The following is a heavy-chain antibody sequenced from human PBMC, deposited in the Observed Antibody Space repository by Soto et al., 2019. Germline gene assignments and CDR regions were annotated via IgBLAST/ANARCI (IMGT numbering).Heavy chain of an antibody. J-gene: IGHJ4*02. CDR3: ARVALVPEFDY. CDR1: GGSISSYY. D-gene: IGHD2-8*02. CDR2: IYYSGST. Sequence: PSETLSLTCTVSGGSISSYYWSWIRQPPGKGLEWIGYIYYSGSTNYNPSLKSRVTISVDTSKNQFSLKMSSVTAADTAVYYCARVALVPEFDYWGQETLVTVSS. V-gene: IGHV4-59*01.